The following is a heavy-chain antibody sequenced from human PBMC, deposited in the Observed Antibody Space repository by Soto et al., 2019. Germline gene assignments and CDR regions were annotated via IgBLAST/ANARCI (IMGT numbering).Heavy chain of an antibody. CDR3: VGDYGGLEGFDV. CDR2: ISGSDYRT. CDR1: VGSGFTFTDYA. V-gene: IGHV3-23*01. D-gene: IGHD4-17*01. J-gene: IGHJ3*01. Sequence: EVQLLGSGGGLVQPGGSLRLSCVASVGSGFTFTDYAMAWVRQAPEKGLEWVSGISGSDYRTYYADSVKGRFTISRDNSKNTVFLQMNSLRAEDTAIYYCVGDYGGLEGFDVWGQGTMVTVS.